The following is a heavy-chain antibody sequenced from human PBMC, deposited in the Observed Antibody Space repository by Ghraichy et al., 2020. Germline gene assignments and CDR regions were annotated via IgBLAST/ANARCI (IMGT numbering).Heavy chain of an antibody. D-gene: IGHD3-10*01. CDR3: IHGSGYLDY. CDR2: LKSKTFGETT. V-gene: IGHV3-15*01. Sequence: ETLSLTCAASGFTFNNAWMTWVRQSPGKGLEWVGLLKSKTFGETTDYAAPVKGRFTISRDDSKDTLYLQMNSLQTDDTAVYYCIHGSGYLDYWGQGTLVTVSS. CDR1: GFTFNNAW. J-gene: IGHJ4*02.